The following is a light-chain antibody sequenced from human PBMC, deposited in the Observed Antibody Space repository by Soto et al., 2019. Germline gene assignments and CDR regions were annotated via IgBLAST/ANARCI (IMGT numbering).Light chain of an antibody. V-gene: IGKV3-15*01. Sequence: EIVMTQSPATLSVSPGKRATLSCRASQSVSSNLAWYQQKPGQAPRLLIYVTSTRATGIPARFSGSGSGTDFTLTISTLQSEDFAVYYCQQYNKWPLTFGGGTKVEIK. CDR3: QQYNKWPLT. CDR1: QSVSSN. CDR2: VTS. J-gene: IGKJ4*01.